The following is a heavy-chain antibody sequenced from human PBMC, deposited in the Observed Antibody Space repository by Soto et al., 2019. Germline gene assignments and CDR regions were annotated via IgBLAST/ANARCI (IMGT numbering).Heavy chain of an antibody. CDR2: IYYRKST. V-gene: IGHV4-59*08. Sequence: PSETLSLTCTVSGGSISSYYWSWIRQPPGKGLEWIGYIYYRKSTNYNPSLKSRVTISVDTSKNQISMKLSSVTAADTAVYNCTILFDGSYYYYYYYGMDVWGQGTTVTVSS. J-gene: IGHJ6*02. CDR3: TILFDGSYYYYYYYGMDV. D-gene: IGHD1-26*01. CDR1: GGSISSYY.